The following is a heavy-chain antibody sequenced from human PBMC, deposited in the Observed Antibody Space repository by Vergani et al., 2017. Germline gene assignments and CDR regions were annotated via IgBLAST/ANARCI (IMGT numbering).Heavy chain of an antibody. CDR3: AKDIDYGGYVLGVFDY. CDR1: GFTFSSYE. V-gene: IGHV3-48*03. CDR2: ISSSGSTI. D-gene: IGHD4-17*01. Sequence: EVQLLESGGGLVQPGGSLRLSCAASGFTFSSYEMNWVRQAPGKGLEWVSYISSSGSTIYYADSVKGRFTISRDNAKNSLYLQMNSLRAEDTALYYCAKDIDYGGYVLGVFDYWGQGTLVTVSS. J-gene: IGHJ4*02.